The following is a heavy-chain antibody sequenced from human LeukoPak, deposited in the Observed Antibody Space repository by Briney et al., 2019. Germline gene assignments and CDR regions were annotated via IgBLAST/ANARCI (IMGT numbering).Heavy chain of an antibody. J-gene: IGHJ4*02. CDR2: ISSRSSYI. Sequence: GGSLRLSCAASGFTFSSYSMNWVRQAPGKGLEWVSSISSRSSYIYYADSVKGRFTISRDNAKNSLFLQMNSLRAKDTAVYFCARDYSSSRYFDYWGQGTLVTVSS. D-gene: IGHD6-13*01. V-gene: IGHV3-21*01. CDR3: ARDYSSSRYFDY. CDR1: GFTFSSYS.